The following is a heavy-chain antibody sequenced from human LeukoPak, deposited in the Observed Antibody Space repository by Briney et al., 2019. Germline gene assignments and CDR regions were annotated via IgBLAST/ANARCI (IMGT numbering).Heavy chain of an antibody. Sequence: SETLSLTCAVYGGSFSDYYWSWIRQPPGKGLEWIGEINHSGSTNYNPSLKSRVTISVDTSKNQFSLELSSVTAADTAVYYCASHCSSTSCDKVFDYWGQGTLVTVSS. J-gene: IGHJ4*02. CDR1: GGSFSDYY. V-gene: IGHV4-34*01. D-gene: IGHD2-2*01. CDR2: INHSGST. CDR3: ASHCSSTSCDKVFDY.